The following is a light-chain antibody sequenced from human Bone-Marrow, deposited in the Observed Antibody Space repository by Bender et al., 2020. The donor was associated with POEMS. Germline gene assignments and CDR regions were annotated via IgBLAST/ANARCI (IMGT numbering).Light chain of an antibody. CDR1: SSDIGIYDL. J-gene: IGLJ1*01. Sequence: QSALTQPASVSGSPGQSITISCAGTSSDIGIYDLVSWYQQHPGKVPKLIIYEDAKRPSGVSNRFSGSKSGNTASLTISGLRAEDEADYYCCSYGGISTPVVFGTGTKVTVL. CDR2: EDA. V-gene: IGLV2-23*01. CDR3: CSYGGISTPVV.